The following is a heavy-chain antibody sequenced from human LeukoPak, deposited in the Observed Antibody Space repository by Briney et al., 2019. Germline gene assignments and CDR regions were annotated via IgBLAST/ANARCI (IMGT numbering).Heavy chain of an antibody. CDR3: AKDRTSRSIGSGWYGGFDG. J-gene: IGHJ4*02. CDR2: IRYDGSNK. CDR1: GFTFSTYG. Sequence: AGSLTLSCAVSGFTFSTYGLHWVRQAPGKGLEWVAFIRYDGSNKYYADSVKGRFTISRDNSKNTLYLQMNSLRAEDTAVYYWAKDRTSRSIGSGWYGGFDGWGQGTLVTVSS. D-gene: IGHD6-19*01. V-gene: IGHV3-30*02.